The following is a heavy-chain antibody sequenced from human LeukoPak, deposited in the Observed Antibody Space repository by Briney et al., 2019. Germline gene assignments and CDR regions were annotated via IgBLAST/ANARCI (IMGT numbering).Heavy chain of an antibody. V-gene: IGHV3-23*01. Sequence: PGGSLRLSCAASGFTFSNYAMSWVRQAPGKGLEWVSAISGSGGSTYYADSVKGRFTISRDNSKNTLYLQINSLRAEDTAVYYCASGHSGSFYCHDWGQGTLVTVSS. CDR2: ISGSGGST. J-gene: IGHJ4*02. CDR3: ASGHSGSFYCHD. D-gene: IGHD1-26*01. CDR1: GFTFSNYA.